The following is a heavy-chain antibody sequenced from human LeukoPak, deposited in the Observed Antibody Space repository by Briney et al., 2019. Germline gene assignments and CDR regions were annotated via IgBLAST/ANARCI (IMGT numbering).Heavy chain of an antibody. CDR2: IIPIFGTA. CDR1: GGTFSSYA. J-gene: IGHJ5*02. V-gene: IGHV1-69*06. CDR3: ARGRFLEGLPGS. Sequence: ASVKVSCKASGGTFSSYAISWVRQAPGQGLEWMGGIIPIFGTANYAQKFQGRVTITADKSTSTAYMELSSLRSEDTAVYYCARGRFLEGLPGSWGQGTLVTVSS. D-gene: IGHD3-3*01.